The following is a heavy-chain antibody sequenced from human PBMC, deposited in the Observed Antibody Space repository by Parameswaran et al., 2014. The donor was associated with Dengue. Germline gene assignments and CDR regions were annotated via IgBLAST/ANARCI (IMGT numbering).Heavy chain of an antibody. CDR3: ARDWGRGLRWLSRRYYFDY. J-gene: IGHJ4*02. V-gene: IGHV1-69*01. D-gene: IGHD4-23*01. Sequence: WVRQAPGQGLEWMGGIVPIFGTANYAQKFQGRVTITADESTSTAYMELSSLRSEDTAVYYCARDWGRGLRWLSRRYYFDYWGQGTLVTVSS. CDR2: IVPIFGTA.